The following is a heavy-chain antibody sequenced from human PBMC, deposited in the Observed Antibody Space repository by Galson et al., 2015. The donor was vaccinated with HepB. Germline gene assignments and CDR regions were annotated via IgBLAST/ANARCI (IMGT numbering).Heavy chain of an antibody. CDR1: GFTFSSYW. Sequence: SLRLSCAASGFTFSSYWMHWVRRAPGKGLVWVSRINSDGSSTSYADSVKGRFTISRDNAKNTLYLQMNSLRAEDTAVYYCAREGWVGAIYYFDYWGQGTLVTVSS. D-gene: IGHD1-26*01. V-gene: IGHV3-74*01. CDR2: INSDGSST. J-gene: IGHJ4*02. CDR3: AREGWVGAIYYFDY.